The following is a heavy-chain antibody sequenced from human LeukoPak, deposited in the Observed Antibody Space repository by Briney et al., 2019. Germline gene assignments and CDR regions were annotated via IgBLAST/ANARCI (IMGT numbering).Heavy chain of an antibody. J-gene: IGHJ6*03. CDR2: ISGSGGST. V-gene: IGHV3-23*01. CDR3: AKVVSGYYDFWSGYYTGMVSTYYYYMDV. CDR1: GFTLSSYA. D-gene: IGHD3-3*01. Sequence: GGSLRLSCAASGFTLSSYAMSWVRQAPGKGLEWVSAISGSGGSTYYADSVKGRFTISRDNSKNTLYLQMNSLRAEDTAVYYCAKVVSGYYDFWSGYYTGMVSTYYYYMDVWGKGTTVTVSS.